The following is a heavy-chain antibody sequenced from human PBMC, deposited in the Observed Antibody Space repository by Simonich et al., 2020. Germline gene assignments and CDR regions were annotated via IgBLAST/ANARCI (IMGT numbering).Heavy chain of an antibody. CDR3: ARGRLTGDKGAFDI. CDR2: INPNRGGT. D-gene: IGHD7-27*01. CDR1: GYTFTGYY. Sequence: QVQLVQSGAEVKKPGASVKVSCKASGYTFTGYYMHWVRQAPGQGLEWIGWINPNRGGTNYAQKFQGRVTMTRETSISTAYMELSRLRSDDTAVYYCARGRLTGDKGAFDIWGQGTMVTVSS. V-gene: IGHV1-2*02. J-gene: IGHJ3*02.